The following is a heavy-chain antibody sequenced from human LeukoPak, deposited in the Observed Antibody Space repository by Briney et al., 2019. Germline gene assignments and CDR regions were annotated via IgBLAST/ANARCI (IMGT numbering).Heavy chain of an antibody. D-gene: IGHD1-14*01. V-gene: IGHV3-48*02. CDR1: GFTFRSIK. CDR2: ISSSSSAI. Sequence: SGGTLCPSCAASGFTFRSIKLRGGPRPPGRGVGWVSYISSSSSAIYYADSMKGRFTICRDNAKNALYLQMNTLRDEDTDVYYCARDSLPGFDFWGQGTLVTVSS. J-gene: IGHJ4*02. CDR3: ARDSLPGFDF.